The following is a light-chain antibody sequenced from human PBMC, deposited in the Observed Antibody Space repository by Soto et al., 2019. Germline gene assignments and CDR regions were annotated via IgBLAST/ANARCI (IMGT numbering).Light chain of an antibody. J-gene: IGKJ2*01. CDR1: QSVSSSY. Sequence: EIVLTQSPATLSLSPGERDTLSCGASQSVSSSYLAWYQQKPGLAPRLLIYDASSRATGIPDRFSGSGSGTDFTLTISRLEPEDFGVYYCQQYGSSPPHTFGQGTKLEIK. CDR3: QQYGSSPPHT. CDR2: DAS. V-gene: IGKV3D-20*01.